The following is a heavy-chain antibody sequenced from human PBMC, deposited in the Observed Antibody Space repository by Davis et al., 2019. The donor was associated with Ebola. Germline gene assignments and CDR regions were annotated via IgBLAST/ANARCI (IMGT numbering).Heavy chain of an antibody. CDR2: ISHHNGYT. CDR1: GFTFSSYA. V-gene: IGHV4-34*08. Sequence: ESLKISCAASGFTFSSYAMHWVRQSPGKGLEWIGEISHHNGYTNYNPSLRGRVAISVDSSKNQFSLKISSVTAADTATYYCARTTKTNIEDSGLGYNSFDSWGQGVLVSVSS. J-gene: IGHJ5*01. CDR3: ARTTKTNIEDSGLGYNSFDS. D-gene: IGHD4-17*01.